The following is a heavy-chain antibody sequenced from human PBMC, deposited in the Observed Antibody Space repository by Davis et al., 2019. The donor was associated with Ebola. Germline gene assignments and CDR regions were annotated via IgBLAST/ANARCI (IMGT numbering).Heavy chain of an antibody. D-gene: IGHD6-19*01. CDR3: ATLDYSSAWYFDY. V-gene: IGHV5-51*01. J-gene: IGHJ4*02. Sequence: KVSCKASGYTFTSYWIGWVRQMPGKGLEWMGIIYPADSDTRYSPSFQGQVTISADKSISTAYLQWSSLKASDTAMYYCATLDYSSAWYFDYWGQGTLVTVSS. CDR2: IYPADSDT. CDR1: GYTFTSYW.